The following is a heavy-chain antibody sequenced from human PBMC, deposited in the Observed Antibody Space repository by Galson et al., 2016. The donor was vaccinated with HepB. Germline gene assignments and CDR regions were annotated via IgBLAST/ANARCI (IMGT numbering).Heavy chain of an antibody. CDR3: ARYRYCSSTSCSKPWGGYYYYYGIDV. Sequence: SLRLSCAASGFTFSSYSMNLVRQAPGKGLEWVSSISGSSSYIYYVDSVRGRFTSSRDNAKNSLYLQMNSLRAEDTAVYYCARYRYCSSTSCSKPWGGYYYYYGIDVGGQETTVTVSS. V-gene: IGHV3-21*01. D-gene: IGHD2-2*01. CDR1: GFTFSSYS. J-gene: IGHJ6*01. CDR2: ISGSSSYI.